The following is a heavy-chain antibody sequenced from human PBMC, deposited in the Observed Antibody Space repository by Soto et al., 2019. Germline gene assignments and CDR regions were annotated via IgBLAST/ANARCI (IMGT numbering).Heavy chain of an antibody. CDR2: ISRSSSTI. V-gene: IGHV3-48*01. D-gene: IGHD2-2*01. CDR1: GFTFSSYS. CDR3: ARGGDCGSTSCQYYYYYMDV. J-gene: IGHJ6*03. Sequence: GGSLRLSCAASGFTFSSYSMNWVRQAPGKGLEWVSYISRSSSTIYYADSVKGRFTISRDNAKNSLYLQMNSLRAEDTAVYYCARGGDCGSTSCQYYYYYMDVWGKGTTVTVSS.